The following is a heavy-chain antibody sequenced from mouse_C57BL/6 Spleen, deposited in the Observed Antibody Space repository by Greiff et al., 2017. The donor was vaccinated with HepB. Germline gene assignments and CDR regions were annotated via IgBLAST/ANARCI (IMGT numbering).Heavy chain of an antibody. D-gene: IGHD2-5*01. Sequence: QVHLQQPGAELVKPGASVKLSCKASGYTFTSYWMQWVKQRPGQGLEWIGEIDPSDSYTNYNQKFKGKATLTVDTSSSTAYMQLSSLTSEDSAVYYCAREEGSNYEYWGQGTTLTVSS. V-gene: IGHV1-50*01. CDR2: IDPSDSYT. CDR1: GYTFTSYW. J-gene: IGHJ2*01. CDR3: AREEGSNYEY.